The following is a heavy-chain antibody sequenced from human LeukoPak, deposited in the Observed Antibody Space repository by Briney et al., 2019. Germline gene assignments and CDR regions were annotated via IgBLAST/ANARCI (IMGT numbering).Heavy chain of an antibody. CDR1: GYTFTSYG. J-gene: IGHJ4*02. D-gene: IGHD3-22*01. V-gene: IGHV1-69*05. CDR2: IIPIFGTA. Sequence: SVKVSCKASGYTFTSYGISWVRQAPGQGLEWMGGIIPIFGTANYAQKFQGRVTITTDESTSTAYMELSSLRSEDTAVYYCARDRYTAYYDSSGYLDYWGQGTLVTVSS. CDR3: ARDRYTAYYDSSGYLDY.